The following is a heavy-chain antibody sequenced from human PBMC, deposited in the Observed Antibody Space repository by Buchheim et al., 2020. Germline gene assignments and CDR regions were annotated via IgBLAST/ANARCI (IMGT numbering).Heavy chain of an antibody. CDR3: AKAGRRGSHSTHYFDY. Sequence: QVQLVESGGGVVQPGRSLRLSCAASGFPFSSYAMHWVRQSPGKGLEWVAVMSYDGSTKYYADSVKGRFTISRDNSKNTPYMQMNSLRAEDTAVYYCAKAGRRGSHSTHYFDYWGQGTL. CDR2: MSYDGSTK. J-gene: IGHJ4*02. CDR1: GFPFSSYA. D-gene: IGHD1-26*01. V-gene: IGHV3-30*04.